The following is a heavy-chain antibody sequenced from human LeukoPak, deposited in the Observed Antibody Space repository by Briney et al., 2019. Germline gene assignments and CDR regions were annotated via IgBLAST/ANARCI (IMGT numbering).Heavy chain of an antibody. J-gene: IGHJ4*02. Sequence: SETLSLTCTVSGGSISSGSYYWSWIRQPAGKGLEWIGRIYTSGSTNYNPSLKSRVTISVDTSKNQFSLKLSSVTAADTAVYYCAREGYSYGPYYFDYWGQGTLVTVSS. V-gene: IGHV4-61*02. D-gene: IGHD5-18*01. CDR1: GGSISSGSYY. CDR3: AREGYSYGPYYFDY. CDR2: IYTSGST.